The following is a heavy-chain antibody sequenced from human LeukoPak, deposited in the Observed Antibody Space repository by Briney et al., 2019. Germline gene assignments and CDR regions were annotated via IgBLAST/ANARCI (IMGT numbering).Heavy chain of an antibody. Sequence: SQNLSRNCTVSGGSISSGSYYWSWIRQPAGKGLEWIGRIYTSGSTNYNPSLKSRVTISVDTSKNQFSLKLSSVTAADTAVYYCARGYGDYAGWGQGTLVTVSS. V-gene: IGHV4-61*02. CDR1: GGSISSGSYY. J-gene: IGHJ4*02. D-gene: IGHD4-17*01. CDR3: ARGYGDYAG. CDR2: IYTSGST.